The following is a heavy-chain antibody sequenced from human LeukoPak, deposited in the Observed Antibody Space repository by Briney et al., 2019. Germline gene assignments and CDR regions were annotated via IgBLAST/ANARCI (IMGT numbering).Heavy chain of an antibody. J-gene: IGHJ4*02. Sequence: GGSLRLSCAASGFTFSNYAMSWVRQAPGKGLEWVSAISGSGDSTYYGDSVKGRFTISRDNSKNTLFLQMNSLRGEDTAVYYCAKLAAAMVTNFDYWGQGTLVTVSS. CDR2: ISGSGDST. CDR3: AKLAAAMVTNFDY. CDR1: GFTFSNYA. V-gene: IGHV3-23*01. D-gene: IGHD5-18*01.